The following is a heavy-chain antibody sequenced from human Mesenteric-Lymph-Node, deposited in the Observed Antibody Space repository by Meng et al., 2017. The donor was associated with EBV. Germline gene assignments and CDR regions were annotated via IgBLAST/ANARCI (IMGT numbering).Heavy chain of an antibody. CDR1: GGPISSGGNY. V-gene: IGHV4-30-4*01. D-gene: IGHD6-13*01. CDR3: VGGVAADGSVDY. CDR2: IYNRGDT. Sequence: GHLQESGPCMGQPSHTLPRHCPVSGGPISSGGNYWSWIRQPPGKGPEWIGYIYNRGDTYYNPSLKSRVTISVDTSKNHFSLKLSSVTAADTAVYYCVGGVAADGSVDYWGQGTLVTVSS. J-gene: IGHJ4*02.